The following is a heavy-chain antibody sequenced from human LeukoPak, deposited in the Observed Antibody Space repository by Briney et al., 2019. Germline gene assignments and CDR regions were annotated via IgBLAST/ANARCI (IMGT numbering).Heavy chain of an antibody. D-gene: IGHD5-24*01. CDR3: ARGEMATTYYFDY. CDR1: SGSISSGVYY. V-gene: IGHV4-31*03. J-gene: IGHJ4*02. CDR2: IYYSGSS. Sequence: TSETLSLTCPVSSGSISSGVYYWSWIRQPPGKGLEWIGYIYYSGSSYYNPSLKSRVTISVDTSKNQFSLKLTSVTAADTAVYYCARGEMATTYYFDYWGQGTLVTVSS.